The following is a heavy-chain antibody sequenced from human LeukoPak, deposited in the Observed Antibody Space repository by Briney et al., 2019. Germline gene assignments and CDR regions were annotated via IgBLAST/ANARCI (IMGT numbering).Heavy chain of an antibody. CDR2: IYSGGST. CDR3: ARGWDSSGWYYFDY. CDR1: GFNVSNHY. V-gene: IGHV3-53*01. Sequence: PGGFLRLSCAASGFNVSNHYMSWVRQAPGKGLECVSVIYSGGSTYYADSVKGRFTISTDNSKNTLYLQMNSLRAEDTAVYYCARGWDSSGWYYFDYWGQGTLVTVSS. D-gene: IGHD6-19*01. J-gene: IGHJ4*02.